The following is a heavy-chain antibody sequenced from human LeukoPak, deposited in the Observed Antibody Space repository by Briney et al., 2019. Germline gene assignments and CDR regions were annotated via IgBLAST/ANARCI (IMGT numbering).Heavy chain of an antibody. V-gene: IGHV4-59*01. CDR3: ARDRYYYDSSGYSNWFDP. CDR2: VDHTGST. CDR1: DDSITMYY. D-gene: IGHD3-22*01. J-gene: IGHJ5*02. Sequence: KTSETLSLTCSVSDDSITMYYWTWIRQPPGKGLEWIGYVDHTGSTNFNPSLNGRVSISRDTTKNLFSLRLRSVTAADTAVYYCARDRYYYDSSGYSNWFDPWGQGTLVTVSS.